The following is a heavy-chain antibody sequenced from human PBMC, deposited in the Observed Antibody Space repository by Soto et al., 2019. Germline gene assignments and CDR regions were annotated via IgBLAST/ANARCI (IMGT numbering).Heavy chain of an antibody. J-gene: IGHJ4*02. CDR2: IYYSGST. CDR1: GGSISSYY. D-gene: IGHD5-12*01. Sequence: SETLSLTCTVSGGSISSYYWSWIRQPPGKGLEWIGYIYYSGSTNYNPSLKSRVTISVDTSKNQFSLKLSSVTAADTAVYYCARSIVGYDPRGYYFDYWGQGTLVTVSS. CDR3: ARSIVGYDPRGYYFDY. V-gene: IGHV4-59*01.